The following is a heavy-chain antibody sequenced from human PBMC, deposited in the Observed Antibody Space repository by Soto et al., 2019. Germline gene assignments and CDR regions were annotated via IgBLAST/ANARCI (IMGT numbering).Heavy chain of an antibody. D-gene: IGHD3-3*01. CDR2: IIPIFGTA. V-gene: IGHV1-69*06. Sequence: SVKVSCKASGGTFSSYAISWVRQAPGQGLEWVGGIIPIFGTANYAQKFQGRVTITADKSTSTAYMELSSLRSEDTAVYYCARWDTYYDFLSGYSDYYYYGMDVWGQGTTVTVSS. J-gene: IGHJ6*02. CDR3: ARWDTYYDFLSGYSDYYYYGMDV. CDR1: GGTFSSYA.